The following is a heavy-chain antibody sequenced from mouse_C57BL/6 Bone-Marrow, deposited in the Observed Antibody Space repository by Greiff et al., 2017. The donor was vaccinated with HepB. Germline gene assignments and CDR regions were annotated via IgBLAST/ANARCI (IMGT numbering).Heavy chain of an antibody. CDR3: ARDAGYFDV. CDR2: SRNKANDYTT. CDR1: GFTFSDFY. V-gene: IGHV7-1*01. Sequence: EVKLMDSGGGLVQSGRSLRLSCATSGFTFSDFYMEWVRQAPGKGLEWIAASRNKANDYTTEYSASVKGRFIVSRDTSQSILYLQMNALRAEDTAIYYCARDAGYFDVWGTGTTVTVSS. J-gene: IGHJ1*03.